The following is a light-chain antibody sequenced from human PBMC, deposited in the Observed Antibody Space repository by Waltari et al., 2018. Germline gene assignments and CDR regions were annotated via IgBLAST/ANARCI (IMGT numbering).Light chain of an antibody. CDR3: QKSYSTPPRT. J-gene: IGKJ1*01. V-gene: IGKV1-39*01. CDR1: QNIIRY. CDR2: ASS. Sequence: DIQMTQSPASLSASVGDRVTITCRASQNIIRYLNWYQQRPGTAPKLLIYASSNLQSGVPSRFSGSGSGTEFTLTISSLQPEDFATYYCQKSYSTPPRTFGQGTKVEMK.